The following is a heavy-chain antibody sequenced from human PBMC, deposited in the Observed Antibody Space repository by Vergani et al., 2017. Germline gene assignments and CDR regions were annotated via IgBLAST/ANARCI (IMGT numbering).Heavy chain of an antibody. D-gene: IGHD3-22*01. Sequence: EVQLLESGGGLVQPGGSLRLSCAASGFTFSSYAMSWVRQAPGKGLEWVSAISGSGGSTYYADSVKGRFTISRDNSKNTLYLQMNSLGAEDTAVYYCAKSSYDYDSSGYYFWGQGTLVTVSS. CDR2: ISGSGGST. V-gene: IGHV3-23*01. J-gene: IGHJ4*02. CDR1: GFTFSSYA. CDR3: AKSSYDYDSSGYYF.